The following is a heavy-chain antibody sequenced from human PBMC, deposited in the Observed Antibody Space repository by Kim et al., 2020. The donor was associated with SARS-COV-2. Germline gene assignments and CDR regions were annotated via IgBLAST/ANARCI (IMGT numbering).Heavy chain of an antibody. V-gene: IGHV3-23*01. CDR3: AKDHLYDILTGYYESIWFDP. D-gene: IGHD3-9*01. J-gene: IGHJ5*02. CDR1: GFTFSSYA. Sequence: GGSLRLSCAASGFTFSSYAMSWVRQAPGKGLEWVSAISGSGGSTYYADSVKGRFTISRDNSKNTLYLQMNSLRAEDTAVYYCAKDHLYDILTGYYESIWFDPWGQGTLVTVSS. CDR2: ISGSGGST.